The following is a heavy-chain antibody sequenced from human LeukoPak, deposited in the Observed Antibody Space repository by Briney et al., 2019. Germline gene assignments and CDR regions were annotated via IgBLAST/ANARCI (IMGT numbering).Heavy chain of an antibody. V-gene: IGHV3-53*01. CDR2: LYSGGTT. D-gene: IGHD7-27*01. J-gene: IGHJ4*02. CDR1: GFTVSSKY. Sequence: PGGSLRLSCAASGFTVSSKYMSWVRQAPGKGLEWVSSLYSGGTTYYADSVKGRFTISRDNSKNTLYLQMNSLRAADTAVYYCARDITGNNWGLHYWGQGTLVTVSS. CDR3: ARDITGNNWGLHY.